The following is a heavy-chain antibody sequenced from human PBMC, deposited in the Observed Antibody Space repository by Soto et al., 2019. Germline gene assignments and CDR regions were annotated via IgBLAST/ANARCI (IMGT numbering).Heavy chain of an antibody. J-gene: IGHJ3*02. CDR3: ARGGVILSAFFDAFDI. CDR1: EDTFNSYT. Sequence: QVQLVQSGAEVKKPGSSVKVSCKASEDTFNSYTVNWVRQAPGQGLEWMGRIIPIFGTIEYAQKFQGRVTITADKSTSTACMELSSLRSEDTAVYYCARGGVILSAFFDAFDIWGQGTMVTASS. CDR2: IIPIFGTI. D-gene: IGHD2-15*01. V-gene: IGHV1-69*08.